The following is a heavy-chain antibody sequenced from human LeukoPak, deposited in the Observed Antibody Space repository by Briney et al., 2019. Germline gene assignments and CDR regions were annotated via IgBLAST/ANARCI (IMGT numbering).Heavy chain of an antibody. Sequence: PSETLSLTCTVSGDSISNYYWSWIRQPAGKGLEWIGRIYTSGSTNYNPSLKSRVTISVDTSKNQFSLKLSSVTAADTAVYYCARVDDVVIDYWGQGTLVTVSS. J-gene: IGHJ4*02. CDR3: ARVDDVVIDY. CDR2: IYTSGST. CDR1: GDSISNYY. V-gene: IGHV4-4*07. D-gene: IGHD3-22*01.